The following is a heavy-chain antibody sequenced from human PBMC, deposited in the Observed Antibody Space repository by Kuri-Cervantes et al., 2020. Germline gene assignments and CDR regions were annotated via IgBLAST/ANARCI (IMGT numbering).Heavy chain of an antibody. J-gene: IGHJ6*03. V-gene: IGHV1-18*01. CDR3: AKEASIAVAGLPDYYYYMDV. CDR2: ISAYNGNT. CDR1: GYTFTSYG. D-gene: IGHD6-19*01. Sequence: ASVKVSCKASGYTFTSYGISWVRQAPGQGLEWMGWISAYNGNTNYAQKLQGRVTMTRNTSISTAYMELSSLRSEDTAVYYCAKEASIAVAGLPDYYYYMDVWGKGTTVTVSS.